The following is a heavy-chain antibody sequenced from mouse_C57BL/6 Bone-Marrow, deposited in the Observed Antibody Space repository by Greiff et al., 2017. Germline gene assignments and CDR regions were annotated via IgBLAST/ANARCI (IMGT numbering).Heavy chain of an antibody. J-gene: IGHJ1*03. CDR1: GYTFTSYW. CDR2: IDPSDSET. D-gene: IGHD1-1*01. Sequence: VQLQQPGAELVRPGSSVKLSCKASGYTFTSYWMHWVKQRPIQGLEWIGNIDPSDSETHYNQTFKDKATLTVDKSSSTAYMQLSSLTSEDSAVYYWARGDYYGSSDWCFDVWGTGTTVTVSS. V-gene: IGHV1-52*01. CDR3: ARGDYYGSSDWCFDV.